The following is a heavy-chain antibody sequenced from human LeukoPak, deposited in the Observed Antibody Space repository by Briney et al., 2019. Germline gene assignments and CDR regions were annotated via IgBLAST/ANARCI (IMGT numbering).Heavy chain of an antibody. V-gene: IGHV4-30-2*01. CDR2: IYHSGST. Sequence: SQTLSLTCAVSGGSVSSGGYSWSWIRRPPGKGLERIGYIYHSGSTYYNPSLKSRVTISVDRSKNQFSLKLSSVTAADTAVYYCARGRDDSSGYYPSYYYYGMDVWGQGTTVTVSS. D-gene: IGHD3-22*01. J-gene: IGHJ6*02. CDR1: GGSVSSGGYS. CDR3: ARGRDDSSGYYPSYYYYGMDV.